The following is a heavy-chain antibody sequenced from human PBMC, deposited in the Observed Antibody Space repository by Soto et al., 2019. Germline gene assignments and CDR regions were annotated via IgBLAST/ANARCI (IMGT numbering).Heavy chain of an antibody. D-gene: IGHD3-22*01. V-gene: IGHV4-39*01. CDR1: GGSISSSSYY. CDR3: ASYDSSGYTTTNDY. Sequence: SETLSLTCTVSGGSISSSSYYWGWIRQPPGKGLEWIGSIYYSGSTYYNPSLKSRVTISVDTSKNQFSLKLSSVTAADTAVYYCASYDSSGYTTTNDYWGQGTLVTVS. CDR2: IYYSGST. J-gene: IGHJ4*02.